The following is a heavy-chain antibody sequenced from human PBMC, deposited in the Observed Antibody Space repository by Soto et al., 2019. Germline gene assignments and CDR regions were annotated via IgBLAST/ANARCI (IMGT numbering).Heavy chain of an antibody. CDR1: GGSISGYY. Sequence: PSETLSLTCTVSGGSISGYYWSWVRQPPGKGLEWIGYIYHSGSTNYNPSLQSRVTISVDTSKNQFSLKLSSVTAADTAFYYCARDQTGYYTPSPFAIWGPGTMVTVSS. CDR3: ARDQTGYYTPSPFAI. D-gene: IGHD3-9*01. CDR2: IYHSGST. J-gene: IGHJ3*02. V-gene: IGHV4-59*01.